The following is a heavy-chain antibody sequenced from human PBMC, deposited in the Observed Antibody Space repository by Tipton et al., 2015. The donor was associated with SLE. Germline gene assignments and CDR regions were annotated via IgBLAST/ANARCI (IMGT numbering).Heavy chain of an antibody. D-gene: IGHD3-9*01. CDR1: GFTFSTYW. Sequence: SLRLSCAASGFTFSTYWMHWVRQAPGKGLVWVSRINGDGRETNYAGSVEGRFTRPRDNARNTLYLQMNSLRADDTAVYYCARTMTGAYFDYWGQGTLVTVSS. CDR2: INGDGRET. J-gene: IGHJ4*02. CDR3: ARTMTGAYFDY. V-gene: IGHV3-74*01.